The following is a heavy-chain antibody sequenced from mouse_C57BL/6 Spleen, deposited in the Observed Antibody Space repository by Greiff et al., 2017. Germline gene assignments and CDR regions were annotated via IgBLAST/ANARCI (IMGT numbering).Heavy chain of an antibody. D-gene: IGHD1-3*01. J-gene: IGHJ2*01. V-gene: IGHV1-69*01. CDR3: TRKVSYYLDY. Sequence: QVQLQQPGAELVMPGASVKLSCKASGYTFTSYWMHWVKQRPGQGLEWIGEIDPSDSYTNYNQKFKGKSTLTVDKSSSTAYMQLSSLTSEDSAVYYGTRKVSYYLDYWGQGTTLTVSS. CDR1: GYTFTSYW. CDR2: IDPSDSYT.